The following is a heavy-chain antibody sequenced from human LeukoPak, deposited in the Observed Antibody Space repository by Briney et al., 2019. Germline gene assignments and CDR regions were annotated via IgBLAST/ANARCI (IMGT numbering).Heavy chain of an antibody. CDR1: GFTFSNYA. V-gene: IGHV3-30*01. CDR2: ISYGGGEK. Sequence: PGRSLRLSCVASGFTFSNYAMHWVRQAPGKGLEWVALISYGGGEKYYADSVKGRFAISRDDSKKTVYLQMDSLRVEDTAVYFCARDEGTDFDYWGRGTLVTVSS. CDR3: ARDEGTDFDY. J-gene: IGHJ4*02.